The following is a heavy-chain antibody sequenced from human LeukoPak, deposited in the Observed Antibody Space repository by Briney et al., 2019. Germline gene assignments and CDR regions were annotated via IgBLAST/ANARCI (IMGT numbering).Heavy chain of an antibody. CDR1: GYRFTSYW. Sequence: GESLKISCKGSGYRFTSYWIGWVRQMPGKGLEWMGIIYPGDSDTRYSPSFQGQVTISADKSISTAYLQWSSLKASDTAMYYCARPSHNSGYYLNFDYWGQGTLVTVSS. V-gene: IGHV5-51*01. D-gene: IGHD3-22*01. CDR3: ARPSHNSGYYLNFDY. J-gene: IGHJ4*02. CDR2: IYPGDSDT.